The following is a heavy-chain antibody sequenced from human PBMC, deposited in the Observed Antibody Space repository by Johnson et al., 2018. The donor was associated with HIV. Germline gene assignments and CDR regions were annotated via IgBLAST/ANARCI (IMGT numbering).Heavy chain of an antibody. CDR3: ARASVSSPRYSSSSDDAFDI. V-gene: IGHV3-30*04. D-gene: IGHD6-6*01. CDR2: ISYDGGSK. J-gene: IGHJ3*02. CDR1: EFTFSNYP. Sequence: QVQLVESGGGVVQPWRSLRLSCEASEFTFSNYPMHWVRQAPGKGLEWVAIISYDGGSKYYADSVKGRFTVSRDNSKNTLYLQMNSLRAEDTAVYYCARASVSSPRYSSSSDDAFDIWGQGTMVTVSS.